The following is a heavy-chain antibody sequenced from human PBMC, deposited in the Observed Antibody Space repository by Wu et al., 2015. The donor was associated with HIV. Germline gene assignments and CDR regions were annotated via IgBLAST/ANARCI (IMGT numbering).Heavy chain of an antibody. D-gene: IGHD5-12*01. J-gene: IGHJ3*02. CDR1: GYTFTSYG. CDR2: ISAYNGNT. V-gene: IGHV1-18*01. Sequence: QVQLVQSGAEVKKPGASVKVSCKASGYTFTSYGISWVRQAPGQGLEWMGWISAYNGNTNYAQKLQGRVTMTTDTSTSTAYMELSSLRSEDTAVYYCASERRYSGYDDAFDIWGQGTMVTVSS. CDR3: ASERRYSGYDDAFDI.